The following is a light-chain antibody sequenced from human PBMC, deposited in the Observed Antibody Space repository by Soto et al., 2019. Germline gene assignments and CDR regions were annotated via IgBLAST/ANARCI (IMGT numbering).Light chain of an antibody. CDR3: QHYSTYSA. J-gene: IGKJ1*01. Sequence: DIQMTQSPSTLSASVGDRVTITCRASQSISSSLAWYQQKPGKAPKLLIYDASNLESGVPSIFSGSGSGTEFTLTISRLPPDDFATYYCQHYSTYSASGQGTRVEIK. CDR1: QSISSS. CDR2: DAS. V-gene: IGKV1-5*01.